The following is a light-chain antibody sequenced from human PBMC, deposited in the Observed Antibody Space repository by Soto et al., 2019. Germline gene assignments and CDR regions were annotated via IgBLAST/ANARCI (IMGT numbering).Light chain of an antibody. V-gene: IGKV3-15*01. CDR2: GAS. J-gene: IGKJ1*01. Sequence: VLTQSPATLSMSPGERATLSCRASQSVSSNLAWYQQKPGQAPRLLIYGASTRATGIPARFSGSGSGTEFTLTISSLQSEDFAVYYCQQYNNWPPGRFGQGTKVDI. CDR3: QQYNNWPPGR. CDR1: QSVSSN.